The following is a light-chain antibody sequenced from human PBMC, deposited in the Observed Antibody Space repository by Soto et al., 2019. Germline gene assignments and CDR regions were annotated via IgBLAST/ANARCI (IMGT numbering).Light chain of an antibody. V-gene: IGKV3-20*01. CDR2: GAS. Sequence: EIVLTQSPGTLSLSPGERATLSCRANQSVSSAYLAWYQQKPGQAPRLLLSGASIRATGIPERFSGSGSGTDFTLTISRLEPEDSAVYYCQQYGSSHPYTFGQGTKLEL. J-gene: IGKJ2*01. CDR3: QQYGSSHPYT. CDR1: QSVSSAY.